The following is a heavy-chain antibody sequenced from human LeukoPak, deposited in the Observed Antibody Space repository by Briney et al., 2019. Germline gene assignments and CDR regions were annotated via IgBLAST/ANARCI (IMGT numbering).Heavy chain of an antibody. Sequence: ASVKVSCKASGYTFTGYYMHWVRQAPGQGLEWMGWINPNSGGTNYAQKFQGRVTMTRDTSISTAYMELSRLRSDDPAVYYCWRGLRRMLQLAFDYWGQGTLVTVSS. CDR1: GYTFTGYY. J-gene: IGHJ4*02. CDR3: WRGLRRMLQLAFDY. D-gene: IGHD5-24*01. V-gene: IGHV1-2*02. CDR2: INPNSGGT.